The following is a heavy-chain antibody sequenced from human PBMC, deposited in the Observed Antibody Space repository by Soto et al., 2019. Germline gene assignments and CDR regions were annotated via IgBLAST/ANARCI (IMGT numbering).Heavy chain of an antibody. CDR2: IGTDGNT. Sequence: LRLSCAASGFTFNSYAMNWVRQAPGKGLAWVSAIGTDGNTYYANSVKGRFTISRDNSRTTLYLQMNSLRVEDTALYYCVRKYPGTRPFDYWGQGTLVTVSS. J-gene: IGHJ4*01. CDR3: VRKYPGTRPFDY. CDR1: GFTFNSYA. D-gene: IGHD2-2*01. V-gene: IGHV3-23*01.